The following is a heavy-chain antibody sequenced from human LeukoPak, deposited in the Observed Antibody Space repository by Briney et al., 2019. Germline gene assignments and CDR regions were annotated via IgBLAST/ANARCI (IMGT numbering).Heavy chain of an antibody. CDR3: SRSEPMTTGDY. D-gene: IGHD1-1*01. J-gene: IGHJ4*02. CDR1: GFTFTDYN. CDR2: ITSDGYI. Sequence: PGGSLRLSCTASGFTFTDYNINGVRQAPGKGLEWVSSITSDGYIYSTESRRGRFTISRDNTKNSVFLQMNDLRADDTAVYYCSRSEPMTTGDYWGQGTLVTVSS. V-gene: IGHV3-69-1*01.